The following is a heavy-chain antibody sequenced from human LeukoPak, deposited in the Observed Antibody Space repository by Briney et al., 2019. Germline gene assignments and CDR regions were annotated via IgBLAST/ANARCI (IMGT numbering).Heavy chain of an antibody. Sequence: SVKVSCKASGGTFSSYAISWVRQAPGQGLEWMGGIIPIFGTASYAHKFQGRVTITADKSTSTAYMELSSLRSEDTAVYYCATGGAAGRLFIDYWGQGTLVTVSS. D-gene: IGHD6-19*01. CDR3: ATGGAAGRLFIDY. CDR2: IIPIFGTA. CDR1: GGTFSSYA. V-gene: IGHV1-69*06. J-gene: IGHJ4*02.